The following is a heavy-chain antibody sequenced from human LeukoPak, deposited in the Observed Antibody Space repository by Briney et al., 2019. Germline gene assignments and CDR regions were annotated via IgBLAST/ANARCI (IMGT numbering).Heavy chain of an antibody. CDR3: AREGTGYSSSWYVIRPYYYYMDV. J-gene: IGHJ6*03. Sequence: GGSLRLSCAASGFTFSSYSMNWVRQAPGKGLEWVSYISSSSTIYYADSVKGRFTISRDNAKNSLYLQMNSLRAEDTAVYYCAREGTGYSSSWYVIRPYYYYMDVWGKGTTVTVSS. CDR2: ISSSSTI. V-gene: IGHV3-48*01. CDR1: GFTFSSYS. D-gene: IGHD6-13*01.